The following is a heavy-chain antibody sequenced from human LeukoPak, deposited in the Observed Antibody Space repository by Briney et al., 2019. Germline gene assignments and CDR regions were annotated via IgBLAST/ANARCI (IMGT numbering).Heavy chain of an antibody. CDR2: INHSGST. J-gene: IGHJ4*02. CDR3: ARGRGRITMIVVVIRRFDY. CDR1: GGLMSNDY. V-gene: IGHV4-34*01. Sequence: SETLSLTCAVSGGLMSNDYWTWIRQPPGKGLEWIGEINHSGSTNYNPSLKSRVTISVDTSKNQFSLKLSSVTAADTAVYYCARGRGRITMIVVVIRRFDYWGQGTLVTVSS. D-gene: IGHD3-22*01.